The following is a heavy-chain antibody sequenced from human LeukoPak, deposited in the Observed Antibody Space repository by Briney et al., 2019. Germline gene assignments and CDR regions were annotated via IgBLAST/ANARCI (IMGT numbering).Heavy chain of an antibody. CDR1: GYTFSSYG. CDR3: ARHSGGADY. D-gene: IGHD3-16*01. Sequence: VASVKVSCKASGYTFSSYGISWVRQAPGQGLEWMGWISAYNGNTNYAQMVQGRVTMTTDTSTSTAYMEVRSLRSDDTAVYYCARHSGGADYWGQGTLVTVSS. CDR2: ISAYNGNT. J-gene: IGHJ4*02. V-gene: IGHV1-18*01.